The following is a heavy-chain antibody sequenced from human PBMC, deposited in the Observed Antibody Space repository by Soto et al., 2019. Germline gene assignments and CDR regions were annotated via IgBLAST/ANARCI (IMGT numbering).Heavy chain of an antibody. CDR1: GGSISSGGYY. CDR3: AREGYCSGGSCYTEIYGMDV. Sequence: SETLSLTCTVSGGSISSGGYYWSWIRQHPGKGLEWIGYIYYSGSTYYNPSLKSRVTISVDTSKNQFSLKLSSVTAADTAVYYCAREGYCSGGSCYTEIYGMDVWGQGTTVTVSS. J-gene: IGHJ6*02. D-gene: IGHD2-15*01. V-gene: IGHV4-31*03. CDR2: IYYSGST.